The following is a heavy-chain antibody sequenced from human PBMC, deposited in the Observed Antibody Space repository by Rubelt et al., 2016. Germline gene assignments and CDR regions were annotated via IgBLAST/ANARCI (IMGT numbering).Heavy chain of an antibody. CDR3: AINIKTASMDV. Sequence: QLQLQESGPGLVKPSETLSLTCTVSGGSISSSSYYWGWIRQPPGMGLEWIGGINHRGGTNYNPSLKSRVTLSIETSKSQFSLKLTSVIAADTAVYDCAINIKTASMDVWGQGTTVTVSS. V-gene: IGHV4-39*07. CDR2: INHRGGT. J-gene: IGHJ6*02. D-gene: IGHD1-14*01. CDR1: GGSISSSSYY.